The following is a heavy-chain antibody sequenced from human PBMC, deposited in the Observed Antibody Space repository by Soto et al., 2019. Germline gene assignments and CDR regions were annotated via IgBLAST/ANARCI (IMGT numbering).Heavy chain of an antibody. D-gene: IGHD2-2*01. Sequence: VQLVESGGGLVQPGGSLRLSCAASGFTFSSYEMNWVRQAPGKGLEWLSYITTGGGTIYYADSAKGRFTISRDNAKNSLYLQMNSLRAEDTAVYYCARRKSVPAAWAFYFDYLGQGALVTVSS. J-gene: IGHJ4*02. CDR1: GFTFSSYE. V-gene: IGHV3-48*03. CDR2: ITTGGGTI. CDR3: ARRKSVPAAWAFYFDY.